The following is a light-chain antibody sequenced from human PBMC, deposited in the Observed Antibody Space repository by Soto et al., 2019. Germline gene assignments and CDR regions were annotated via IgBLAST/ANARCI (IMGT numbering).Light chain of an antibody. V-gene: IGKV2-24*01. J-gene: IGKJ1*01. CDR1: QSLVYSDGNTY. CDR3: VRFSLLPLT. CDR2: QVS. Sequence: DIVLTQTPLSSPVTLGQPASISCRSSQSLVYSDGNTYLSWLQQRPGQPPRLLIYQVSNRFSGVQARLSGSGAGTDYKRKISRVEAEDVGLCDCVRFSLLPLTFGQGTRLEIK.